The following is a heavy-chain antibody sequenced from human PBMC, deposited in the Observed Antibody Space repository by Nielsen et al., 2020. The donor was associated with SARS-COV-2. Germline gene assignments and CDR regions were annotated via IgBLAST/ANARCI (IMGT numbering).Heavy chain of an antibody. CDR3: ARDLTRYCSSTSCEV. D-gene: IGHD2-2*01. V-gene: IGHV3-48*03. CDR1: GFTFSSYE. Sequence: GESLKISCAASGFTFSSYEMNWVRQAPGKGLEWVSYIRSSGSTIYYADSVKGRFTISRDNAKNSLYLQMNSLRAEDTAVYYCARDLTRYCSSTSCEVWGQGTTVTVSS. J-gene: IGHJ6*02. CDR2: IRSSGSTI.